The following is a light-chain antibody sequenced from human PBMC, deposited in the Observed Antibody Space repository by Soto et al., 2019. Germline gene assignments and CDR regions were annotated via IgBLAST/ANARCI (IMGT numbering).Light chain of an antibody. CDR1: QSVSSSY. J-gene: IGKJ5*01. CDR2: GAS. CDR3: QQYSNWPIT. Sequence: EIVVTQCPGTLSLSPGERATLSCRASQSVSSSYLAWYQQKPGQAPRFLIYGASSRATGIPDRFSGSGSGTDFTLTISRLEPEDFAVYYCQQYSNWPITFGQGTRLEIK. V-gene: IGKV3-20*01.